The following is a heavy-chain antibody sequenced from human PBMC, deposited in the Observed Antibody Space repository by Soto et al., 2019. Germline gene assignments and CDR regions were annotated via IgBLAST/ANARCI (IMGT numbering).Heavy chain of an antibody. CDR3: ARGYCNGGSCYSRTFDY. CDR2: IYYSGST. D-gene: IGHD2-15*01. CDR1: GGSISSYY. V-gene: IGHV4-59*01. Sequence: ETLSLTCTVSGGSISSYYWSWIRQPPGKGLEWIGYIYYSGSTNYNPSLKSRVTISVDTSKNQFSLKLSSVTAADTAVYYCARGYCNGGSCYSRTFDYWGQGTLVIVSS. J-gene: IGHJ4*02.